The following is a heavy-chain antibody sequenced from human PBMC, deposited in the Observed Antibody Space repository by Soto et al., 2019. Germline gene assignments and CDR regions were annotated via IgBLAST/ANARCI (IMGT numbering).Heavy chain of an antibody. CDR3: ARSWVGRGGTAMEKPDY. D-gene: IGHD5-18*01. V-gene: IGHV4-39*07. CDR2: INHSGST. J-gene: IGHJ4*02. CDR1: GGSISSSSYY. Sequence: PSETLSLTCTVSGGSISSSSYYRSWIRQPPGKGLEWIGEINHSGSTNYNPYLKSRVTISVDTSKNQFSLKLSSVTAADTAVYYCARSWVGRGGTAMEKPDYWGQGTLVTVSS.